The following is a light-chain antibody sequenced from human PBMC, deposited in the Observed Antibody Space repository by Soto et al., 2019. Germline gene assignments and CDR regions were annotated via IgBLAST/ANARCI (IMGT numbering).Light chain of an antibody. Sequence: DIQMTQSPSSLSASVGDRVTITCRASQSISSYLNCYQQKPGKAPKLLIYAASSLQSGVPSMFSGSGSGTDFTLTISSLQPEDFATYYCQQSYSTPPITFGQGTRLEIK. CDR2: AAS. CDR1: QSISSY. V-gene: IGKV1-39*01. J-gene: IGKJ5*01. CDR3: QQSYSTPPIT.